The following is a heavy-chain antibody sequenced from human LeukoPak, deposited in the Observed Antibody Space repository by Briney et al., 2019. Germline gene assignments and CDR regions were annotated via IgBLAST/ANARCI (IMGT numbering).Heavy chain of an antibody. CDR3: ARGTPVSV. CDR2: ISSSGSSI. Sequence: SGGSLRLSXAASGFTFSSYEMNWVRQAPGEGLQWVSYISSSGSSIYYADSVKGRFTISRDNAKNSLYLQMNSLRAEDTAVYYCARGTPVSVWGQGTLVTVSS. J-gene: IGHJ4*02. D-gene: IGHD1-14*01. V-gene: IGHV3-48*03. CDR1: GFTFSSYE.